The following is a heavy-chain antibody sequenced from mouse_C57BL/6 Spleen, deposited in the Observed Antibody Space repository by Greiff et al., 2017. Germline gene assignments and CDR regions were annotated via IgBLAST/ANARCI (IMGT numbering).Heavy chain of an antibody. D-gene: IGHD1-1*01. CDR1: GFSLTSYG. CDR2: IWSGGST. CDR3: ARNPIYYGSSLYYFDY. V-gene: IGHV2-2*01. Sequence: VQLQQSGPGLVQPSQSLSITCTVSGFSLTSYGVHWVRQSPGKGLEWLGVIWSGGSTDYNAAFISRLSISKYNSKSQVFFKMNSLQADDTAIYYCARNPIYYGSSLYYFDYWGQGTTLTVSS. J-gene: IGHJ2*01.